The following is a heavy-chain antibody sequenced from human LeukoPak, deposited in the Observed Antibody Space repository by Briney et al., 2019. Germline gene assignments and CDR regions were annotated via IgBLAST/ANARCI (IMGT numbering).Heavy chain of an antibody. CDR3: ARCPYYASFDY. J-gene: IGHJ4*02. CDR1: GGSFSGYY. CDR2: INHSGST. D-gene: IGHD3-22*01. Sequence: SETLSLTCAVYGGSFSGYYWSWNRQPPGKGLEWIGEINHSGSTNYNPSLKSRVTISVDTSKNQFSLKLSSVTAADTAVYYCARCPYYASFDYWGQGTLVTVSS. V-gene: IGHV4-34*01.